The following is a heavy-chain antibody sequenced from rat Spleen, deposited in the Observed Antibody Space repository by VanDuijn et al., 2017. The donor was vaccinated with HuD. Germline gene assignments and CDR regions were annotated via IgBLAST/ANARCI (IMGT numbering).Heavy chain of an antibody. D-gene: IGHD1-1*01. CDR1: GFTFNSYW. V-gene: IGHV5-31*01. Sequence: EVQLVESGGGLVQPGRSLKLSCVTSGFTFNSYWMTWNRQAPGKGLEWVASITNIAGRTHYPDSVKGRFTISRDNAKSTLYLQMNSLRSEDTATYYCTRDDSGALYYFDYWGQGVMVTVSS. CDR3: TRDDSGALYYFDY. J-gene: IGHJ2*01. CDR2: ITNIAGRT.